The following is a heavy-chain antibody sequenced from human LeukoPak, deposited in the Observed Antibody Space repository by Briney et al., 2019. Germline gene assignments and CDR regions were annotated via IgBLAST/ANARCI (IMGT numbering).Heavy chain of an antibody. CDR2: ISASGGDT. Sequence: GGSLKLPCAASGFTFSSYAMSWVRQAPGKGLEWVSPISASGGDTCYADSVKGRFTISRDNSKNTLYLQMNGLRAEDTAVYYCAKGGYSHVDVWGQGTTVTASS. D-gene: IGHD5-18*01. V-gene: IGHV3-23*01. CDR1: GFTFSSYA. CDR3: AKGGYSHVDV. J-gene: IGHJ6*02.